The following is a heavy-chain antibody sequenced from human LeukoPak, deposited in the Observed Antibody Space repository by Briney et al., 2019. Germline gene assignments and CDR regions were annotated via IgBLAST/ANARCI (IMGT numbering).Heavy chain of an antibody. CDR3: ARDQTLAL. CDR1: GFSFSSYW. V-gene: IGHV3-7*01. Sequence: GGSLRLSCAASGFSFSSYWMSWVRQAPGKGLEWLANMNEDGSEKYYVDSVKGRFTISRDNAKNSLYLQMNSLRAEDTAVYYCARDQTLALWGQGTMVTVSS. CDR2: MNEDGSEK. J-gene: IGHJ3*01.